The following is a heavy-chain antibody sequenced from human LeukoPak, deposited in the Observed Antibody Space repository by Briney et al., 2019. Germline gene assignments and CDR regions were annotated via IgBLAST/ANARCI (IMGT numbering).Heavy chain of an antibody. D-gene: IGHD6-19*01. CDR2: ISSSSSYI. Sequence: AGGSLRLSCAASGFTFSNYSMKWVRQAPGKGLEWVSSISSSSSYIYYADSVKGRFTISRDNAKNSLYLQMNSLRAEDTAVYYCARDQKQWLADAFDIWGQGTMVTVSS. CDR3: ARDQKQWLADAFDI. CDR1: GFTFSNYS. J-gene: IGHJ3*02. V-gene: IGHV3-21*01.